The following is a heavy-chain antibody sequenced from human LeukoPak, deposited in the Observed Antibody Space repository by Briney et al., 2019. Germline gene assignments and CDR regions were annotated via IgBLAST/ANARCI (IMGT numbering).Heavy chain of an antibody. V-gene: IGHV3-15*01. CDR2: IRTEGDGGTT. D-gene: IGHD6-13*01. CDR1: GFTFSDAW. J-gene: IGHJ4*02. Sequence: KPGGSLRLSCGASGFTFSDAWMNWVRQAPGKGVEWLGRIRTEGDGGTTDYAAPVKGRFIISRDDSQNTLYLQMTNLKTEDTAVYYCATQGYQAYFDYWGQGILVTVSS. CDR3: ATQGYQAYFDY.